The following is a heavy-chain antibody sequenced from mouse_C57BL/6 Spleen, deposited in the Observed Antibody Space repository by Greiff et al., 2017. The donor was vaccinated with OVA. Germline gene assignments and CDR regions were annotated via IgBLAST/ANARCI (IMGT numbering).Heavy chain of an antibody. CDR3: ISSYGYCDY. CDR1: GFTFSNYW. J-gene: IGHJ2*01. CDR2: IRLKSDNYAT. V-gene: IGHV6-3*01. Sequence: EVKVVESGGGLVQPGGSMKLSCVASGFTFSNYWMNWVRQSPEKGLEWVAQIRLKSDNYATHYAESVKGRFTISRDDSKSSVYLQMNNLRAEDTGIYYCISSYGYCDYWGQGTTLTVSS. D-gene: IGHD1-1*01.